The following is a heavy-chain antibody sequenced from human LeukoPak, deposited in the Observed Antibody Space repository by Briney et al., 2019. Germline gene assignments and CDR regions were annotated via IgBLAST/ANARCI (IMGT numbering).Heavy chain of an antibody. CDR1: GGSISSSSYY. CDR2: IYYSGST. D-gene: IGHD3-10*01. J-gene: IGHJ3*02. Sequence: SETLSLTCTVSGGSISSSSYYWGWIRQPPGKGLEWIGSIYYSGSTYYNPSLKSRVTISVDTSKNQFSLKLSSVTAADTAVYYCARELILWFGEFPDAFDIWGQGTMVTVSS. CDR3: ARELILWFGEFPDAFDI. V-gene: IGHV4-39*07.